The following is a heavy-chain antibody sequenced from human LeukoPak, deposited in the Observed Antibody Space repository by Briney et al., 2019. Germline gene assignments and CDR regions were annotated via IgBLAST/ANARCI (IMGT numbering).Heavy chain of an antibody. D-gene: IGHD3-22*01. CDR2: IHPTGSS. CDR1: VASFSGYY. V-gene: IGHV4-34*01. J-gene: IGHJ3*02. Sequence: PSQTLSLTCGIYVASFSGYYWSWIRQPPGKGLEWIGEIHPTGSSNYNPSLKSRVTISVGTSKNQCSLSLSSVTAADTAVYYCAREGLLIVVDENAFDIWGQGTMVTVSS. CDR3: AREGLLIVVDENAFDI.